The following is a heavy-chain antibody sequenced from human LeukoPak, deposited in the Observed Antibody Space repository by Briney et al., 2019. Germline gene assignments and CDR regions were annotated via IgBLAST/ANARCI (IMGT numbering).Heavy chain of an antibody. J-gene: IGHJ4*02. CDR3: ARDGEMATIYFDY. CDR1: GGTFSSYA. CDR2: IIPIVGIA. D-gene: IGHD5-24*01. Sequence: GASVTVSCKASGGTFSSYALNWVRQAPGQGLEWMGPIIPIVGIANYAQKFQGRVTITADKSTSTAYMELSSLRSEDTAVYYCARDGEMATIYFDYWGQGTLVTVSS. V-gene: IGHV1-69*04.